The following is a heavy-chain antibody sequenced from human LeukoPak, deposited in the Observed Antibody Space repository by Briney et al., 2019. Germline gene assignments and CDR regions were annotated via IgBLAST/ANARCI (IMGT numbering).Heavy chain of an antibody. J-gene: IGHJ3*02. CDR3: ASLVVTAIPDAFDI. CDR1: GFTFSSYG. V-gene: IGHV3-33*01. Sequence: GGSLRLSCAASGFTFSSYGMHWVRQAPGKGLEWVAVIRYDGSNKYYADSVKGRFTISRDNSKNTLYLQMNSLRAEDTAVYYCASLVVTAIPDAFDIWGQGTMVTVSS. D-gene: IGHD2-21*02. CDR2: IRYDGSNK.